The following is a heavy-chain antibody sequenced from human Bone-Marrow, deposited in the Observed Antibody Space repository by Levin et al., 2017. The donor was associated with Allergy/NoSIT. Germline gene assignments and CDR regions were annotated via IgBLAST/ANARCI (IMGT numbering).Heavy chain of an antibody. CDR1: GYTFTGYY. CDR3: ATGVDFSFDY. V-gene: IGHV1-2*06. Sequence: GASVKVSCKASGYTFTGYYLHWVRQAPGEGLEWMGRINPNSGDTDYAQNFQGRVTMTRDTSINTAYMDLSSLKSDDTAVYYCATGVDFSFDYWGQGTLVTVSS. D-gene: IGHD2-8*01. J-gene: IGHJ4*02. CDR2: INPNSGDT.